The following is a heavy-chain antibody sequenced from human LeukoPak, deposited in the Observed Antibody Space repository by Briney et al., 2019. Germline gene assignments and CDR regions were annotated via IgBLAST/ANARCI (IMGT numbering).Heavy chain of an antibody. CDR1: GFTFSNFG. V-gene: IGHV3-21*01. CDR3: ARDDRVGALL. Sequence: PGGSLRLSCAASGFTFSNFGMNWVRQAPGKGLEWVSSISSRSTSIYYADSVKGRFTISRDSAKKLVYLQMNSLRAEDTAVYYCARDDRVGALLWGQGTLVTVSS. D-gene: IGHD1-26*01. CDR2: ISSRSTSI. J-gene: IGHJ4*02.